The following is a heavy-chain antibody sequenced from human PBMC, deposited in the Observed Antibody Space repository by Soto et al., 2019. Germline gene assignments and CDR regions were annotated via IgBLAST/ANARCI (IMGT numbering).Heavy chain of an antibody. CDR2: IGTAGDT. CDR3: ARGVLHEYSSYGMDV. V-gene: IGHV3-13*01. Sequence: EVQLVESGGGLVQPGGSLRLSCAASGFTFSSYDMHWVRQATGKGLEWVSAIGTAGDTYYPGSVKGRFTISRENAKNSLYLQMNSLRAGDTAVYYCARGVLHEYSSYGMDVWGQGTTVTVSS. D-gene: IGHD4-4*01. CDR1: GFTFSSYD. J-gene: IGHJ6*02.